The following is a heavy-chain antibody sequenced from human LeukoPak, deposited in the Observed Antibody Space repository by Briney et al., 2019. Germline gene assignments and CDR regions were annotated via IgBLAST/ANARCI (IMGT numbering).Heavy chain of an antibody. CDR2: IYTSGST. Sequence: PSETLSLTCTVSGGSISSYYWSWIRQPAGKGLEWIGRIYTSGSTNYNPSLKSRVTISVDTSKNQFSLKPSSVTAADTAVYYCARGLDYDVPGNWFDPWGQGTLVTVSS. D-gene: IGHD3/OR15-3a*01. CDR3: ARGLDYDVPGNWFDP. CDR1: GGSISSYY. J-gene: IGHJ5*02. V-gene: IGHV4-4*07.